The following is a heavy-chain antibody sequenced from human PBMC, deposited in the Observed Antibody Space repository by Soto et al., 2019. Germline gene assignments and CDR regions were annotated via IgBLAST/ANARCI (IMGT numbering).Heavy chain of an antibody. CDR3: ARWDYGGNQGD. D-gene: IGHD4-17*01. CDR2: ISAYNGNT. V-gene: IGHV1-18*04. Sequence: VXSVKVSCKASGYAFTSYGSRLVRQAPGQGLECMGWISAYNGNTNYAQKLQGRVTMTTDTSTSTAYMELRSLRSDDTAVYYCARWDYGGNQGDWGQGTLVTVPS. J-gene: IGHJ4*02. CDR1: GYAFTSYG.